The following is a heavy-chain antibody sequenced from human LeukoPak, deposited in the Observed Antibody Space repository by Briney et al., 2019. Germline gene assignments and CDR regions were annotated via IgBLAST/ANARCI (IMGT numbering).Heavy chain of an antibody. CDR2: VSRTGSTK. J-gene: IGHJ4*02. Sequence: GGSLRLSCVASGFTFSSFALDWVRQSPGRGVEWISVVSRTGSTKYYADSVKGRFTVSRDNSKNTVYLQMNSLRVDDSAVYYCAKRKNSPGYSSLDQWGQGTLVTVSS. V-gene: IGHV3-23*01. D-gene: IGHD2-15*01. CDR3: AKRKNSPGYSSLDQ. CDR1: GFTFSSFA.